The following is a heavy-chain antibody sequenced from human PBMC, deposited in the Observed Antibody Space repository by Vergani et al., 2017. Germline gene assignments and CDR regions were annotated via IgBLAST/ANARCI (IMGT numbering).Heavy chain of an antibody. Sequence: EVQLVESGGGLVQPGGSLRLSCAASGFTFSSYDMHWVRQATGKGLEWVSAIGTAGDTYYPGSVKGRFTISRENAKNSLYLQMNSLRAGDTAVYYCARGMVGSSWYGDAFDVWGQGTMVTVSS. CDR2: IGTAGDT. D-gene: IGHD6-13*01. CDR3: ARGMVGSSWYGDAFDV. J-gene: IGHJ3*01. V-gene: IGHV3-13*01. CDR1: GFTFSSYD.